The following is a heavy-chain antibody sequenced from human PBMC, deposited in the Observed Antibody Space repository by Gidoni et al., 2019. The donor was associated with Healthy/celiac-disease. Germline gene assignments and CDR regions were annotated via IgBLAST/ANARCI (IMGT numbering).Heavy chain of an antibody. CDR3: ARGKVITGTTHFDY. CDR1: GFTFSSYS. J-gene: IGHJ4*02. D-gene: IGHD1-20*01. V-gene: IGHV3-21*01. CDR2: ISSSSSYI. Sequence: EVQLVESGGGLVKPGGSLRLSCAASGFTFSSYSMNWVRQAPGKGLEWVSSISSSSSYIYYADSVKGRFTISRDNAKNSLYLQMNSLRAEDTAVYYCARGKVITGTTHFDYWGQGTLVTVSS.